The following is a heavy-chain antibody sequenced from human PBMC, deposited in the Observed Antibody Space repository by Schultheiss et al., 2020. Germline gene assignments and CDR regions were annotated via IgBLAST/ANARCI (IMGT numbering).Heavy chain of an antibody. Sequence: SETLTLTCTVSGGSVSSGSYYWSWIRQPPGKGLEWIGYIYYSGSTNYNPSLKSRVTISVDTSTNQFSLKLSSVTAADTAVYYCAREKVAGPLIDYWGQGTLVTVSS. D-gene: IGHD6-19*01. V-gene: IGHV4-61*01. CDR3: AREKVAGPLIDY. J-gene: IGHJ4*02. CDR2: IYYSGST. CDR1: GGSVSSGSYY.